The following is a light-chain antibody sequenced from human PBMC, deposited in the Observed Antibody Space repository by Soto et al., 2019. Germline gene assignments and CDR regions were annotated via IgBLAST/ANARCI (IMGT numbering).Light chain of an antibody. CDR3: QQYNSYWT. V-gene: IGKV1-5*01. CDR2: DAS. CDR1: QSISLS. Sequence: IRMTQAPCTRSSFVVDRVAITCRASQSISLSLAWYQQKPGKAPDLLISDASNLERGVPSRFSGSGSGTEFTLTISSLQPDDFATYYCQQYNSYWTFGPGTKVDIK. J-gene: IGKJ1*01.